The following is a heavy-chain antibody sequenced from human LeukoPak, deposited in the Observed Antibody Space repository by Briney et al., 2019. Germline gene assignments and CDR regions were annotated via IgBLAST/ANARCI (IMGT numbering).Heavy chain of an antibody. V-gene: IGHV3-48*01. J-gene: IGHJ4*02. CDR2: ISSSSSTI. CDR3: ALAAAATPIDY. D-gene: IGHD6-13*01. CDR1: GFTFSSYS. Sequence: PGGSLRLSCAASGFTFSSYSMNWVRQAPGKGLEWVSYISSSSSTIYYADSVKGRFTISRDNAKNSLYLQMNSLRAEDTAVYYCALAAAATPIDYWGQGTLVTVSS.